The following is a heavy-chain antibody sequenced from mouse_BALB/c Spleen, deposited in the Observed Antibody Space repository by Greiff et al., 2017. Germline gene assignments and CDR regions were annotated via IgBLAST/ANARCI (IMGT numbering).Heavy chain of an antibody. Sequence: DVHLVESGGGLVQPGGSRKLSCAASGFTFSSFGMHWVRQAPEKGLEWVAYISSGSSTIYYADTVKGRCTISRDNPKNTLFLQMTSLRSEDTAMYYCARSGPYGSSYYYAMDYWGQGTSVTVSS. D-gene: IGHD1-1*01. V-gene: IGHV5-17*02. CDR3: ARSGPYGSSYYYAMDY. CDR2: ISSGSSTI. CDR1: GFTFSSFG. J-gene: IGHJ4*01.